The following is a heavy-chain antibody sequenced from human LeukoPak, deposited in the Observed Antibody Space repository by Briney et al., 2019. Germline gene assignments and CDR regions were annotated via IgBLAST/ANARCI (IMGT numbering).Heavy chain of an antibody. V-gene: IGHV3-33*01. CDR2: IRYDGSNK. CDR1: GFTFSSYG. J-gene: IGHJ3*02. D-gene: IGHD3-16*02. Sequence: GALRLSCAASGFTFSSYGMHWVRQAPGKGLEWVAVIRYDGSNKYYADSVKGRFTISRDNSKNTLYLQMNSLRAEDTAVYYCAREITFGGVILPGDAFDIWGQGTMVTVSS. CDR3: AREITFGGVILPGDAFDI.